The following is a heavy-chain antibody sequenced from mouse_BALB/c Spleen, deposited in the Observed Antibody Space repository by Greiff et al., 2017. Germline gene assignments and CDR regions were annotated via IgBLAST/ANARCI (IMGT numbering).Heavy chain of an antibody. D-gene: IGHD1-1*01. CDR3: ARNTRYYGYYAMDY. CDR2: IWSGGST. CDR1: GFSLTSYG. Sequence: QVQLKESGPGLVQPSQSLSITCTVSGFSLTSYGVHWVRQSPGKGLEWLGVIWSGGSTDYNAAFISRLSISKDNSKSQVFFKMNSLQANDTAIYYCARNTRYYGYYAMDYWGQGTSVTVSS. J-gene: IGHJ4*01. V-gene: IGHV2-2*02.